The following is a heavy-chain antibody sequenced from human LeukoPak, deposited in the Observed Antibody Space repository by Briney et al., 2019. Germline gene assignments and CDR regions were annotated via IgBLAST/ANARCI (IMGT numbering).Heavy chain of an antibody. CDR3: ARVEDIVVVPAAAGAFDI. CDR1: GGSISSYY. V-gene: IGHV4-59*01. D-gene: IGHD2-2*01. Sequence: SETLSLTCTVSGGSISSYYWNWIRQPPGKGLEWIGYIYYSGSTNYNPSLKSRVTISVDTSKNQFSLKLSSVTAADMAVYYCARVEDIVVVPAAAGAFDIWGQGTMVTVSS. CDR2: IYYSGST. J-gene: IGHJ3*02.